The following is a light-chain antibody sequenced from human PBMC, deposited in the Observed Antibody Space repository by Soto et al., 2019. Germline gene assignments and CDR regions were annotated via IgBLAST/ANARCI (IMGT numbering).Light chain of an antibody. J-gene: IGLJ1*01. CDR3: QSYGSSPSGYV. Sequence: QSVLTQPPSVSGAPGQRVTISCTGSSSNIGAGYDVHWYQQLPGTAPKLLIYGNSNRPSGVPDRFSGCKSGASASLAITCLHAENQAYYYCQSYGSSPSGYVFGTGTKVPVL. CDR1: SSNIGAGYD. CDR2: GNS. V-gene: IGLV1-40*01.